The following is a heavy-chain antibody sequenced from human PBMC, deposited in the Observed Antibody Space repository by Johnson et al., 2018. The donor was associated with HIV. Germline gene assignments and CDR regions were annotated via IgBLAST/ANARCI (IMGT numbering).Heavy chain of an antibody. J-gene: IGHJ3*02. D-gene: IGHD6-19*01. Sequence: QVQLVESGGGVVQPGRSLRLSCAASGFTFSSYALHWVRQAPGKGLEWVAVISYDGSNKYYADSVKGRFTISRDNSKTTLYLQMNSLRAGDTAVYFCARGKDMAGTGAFDICGQGTMVTVSS. CDR3: ARGKDMAGTGAFDI. CDR1: GFTFSSYA. V-gene: IGHV3-30-3*01. CDR2: ISYDGSNK.